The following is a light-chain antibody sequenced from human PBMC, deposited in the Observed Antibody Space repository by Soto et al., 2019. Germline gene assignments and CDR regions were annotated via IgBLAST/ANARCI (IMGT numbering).Light chain of an antibody. J-gene: IGKJ5*01. Sequence: DIPLTHSPSTLSGSLVGRVPMTCRASQTISSWLAWYQQKPGKAPKLLIYKASTLKSGVPSRFSGSGSGTEFTLTISSLQPDDFATYYCQQFNSLFGQGTRLEIK. CDR1: QTISSW. CDR3: QQFNSL. CDR2: KAS. V-gene: IGKV1-5*03.